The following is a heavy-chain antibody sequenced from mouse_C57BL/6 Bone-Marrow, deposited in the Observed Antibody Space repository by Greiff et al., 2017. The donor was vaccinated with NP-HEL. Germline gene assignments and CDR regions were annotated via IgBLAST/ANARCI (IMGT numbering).Heavy chain of an antibody. Sequence: EVQLQQSGGGLVKPGGSLKLSCAASGFTFSSYAMSWVRQTPEKRLEWVATISDGGSYTYYPDNVKGRFTISRDNAKNNLYLQMSHLKSEDTAMYYCARDGLDYWGQGTTLTVSS. J-gene: IGHJ2*01. CDR3: ARDGLDY. V-gene: IGHV5-4*01. CDR2: ISDGGSYT. CDR1: GFTFSSYA.